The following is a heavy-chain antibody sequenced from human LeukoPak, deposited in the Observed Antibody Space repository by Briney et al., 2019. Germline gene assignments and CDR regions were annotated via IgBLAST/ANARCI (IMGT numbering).Heavy chain of an antibody. J-gene: IGHJ4*02. CDR1: GFTFSSYS. Sequence: GSLRLSCAASGFTFSSYSMNWVRQAPGKGLEWVSYISSSSTIYYADSVKGRFTISRDNAKNSLYLQMNSLRDEDTAVYYCARVVDYGDYNPDYWGQGTLVTVSS. CDR2: ISSSSTI. D-gene: IGHD4-17*01. CDR3: ARVVDYGDYNPDY. V-gene: IGHV3-48*02.